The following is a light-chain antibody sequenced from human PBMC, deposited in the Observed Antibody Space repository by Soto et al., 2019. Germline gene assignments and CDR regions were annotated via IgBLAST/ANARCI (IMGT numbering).Light chain of an antibody. CDR1: QSVSSSY. Sequence: EIVLTQSPGTLSLSPGERATLSCRASQSVSSSYLAWYQQTPGQAPRLLVYDTSYRATGVPDRFSGSGSGTDFTLTISRLEPADSAVYYCQQYDSSPWTFGQGTKVEIK. J-gene: IGKJ1*01. CDR3: QQYDSSPWT. CDR2: DTS. V-gene: IGKV3-20*01.